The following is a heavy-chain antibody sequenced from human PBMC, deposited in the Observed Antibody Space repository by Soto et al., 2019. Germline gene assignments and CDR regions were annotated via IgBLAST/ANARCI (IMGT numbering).Heavy chain of an antibody. V-gene: IGHV3-23*01. CDR1: GFAFTSYA. CDR3: ARGSAYSEYDLEY. J-gene: IGHJ4*02. CDR2: ISGTGGST. Sequence: PGGSLRLSCAASGFAFTSYAMTWVRQAPGKGLEWVSGISGTGGSTYYADSVKGRFTISRDKSKNTLYLHVNSLRAEDTAVYYCARGSAYSEYDLEYWGQGTLVTVSS. D-gene: IGHD4-4*01.